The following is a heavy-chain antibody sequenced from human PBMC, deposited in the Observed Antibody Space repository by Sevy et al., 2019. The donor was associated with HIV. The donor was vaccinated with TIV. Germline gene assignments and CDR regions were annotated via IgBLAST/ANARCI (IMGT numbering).Heavy chain of an antibody. CDR2: ISSSGSTI. J-gene: IGHJ4*02. Sequence: GGSLRLSCAASGFTFSDYYMSWIRQAPGKGLEWVLYISSSGSTIYYADSVKGRFTISRDNAKNSLYLQMNSLRAEDTAVYYCARDLASSDLFDYWGQGTLVTVSS. CDR1: GFTFSDYY. D-gene: IGHD6-19*01. CDR3: ARDLASSDLFDY. V-gene: IGHV3-11*01.